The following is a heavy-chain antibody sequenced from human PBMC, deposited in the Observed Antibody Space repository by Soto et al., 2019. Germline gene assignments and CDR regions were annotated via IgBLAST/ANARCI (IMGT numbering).Heavy chain of an antibody. CDR2: IYYSGST. J-gene: IGHJ4*02. V-gene: IGHV4-59*01. D-gene: IGHD6-19*01. Sequence: XETLSLTCTVSGGSISSYYWSWIRQPPGKGLEWIGYIYYSGSTNYNPSLKSRVTISVDTSKNQFSLKLSSVTAADTAVYYCARGKQWLGYWGQGTLVTVSS. CDR3: ARGKQWLGY. CDR1: GGSISSYY.